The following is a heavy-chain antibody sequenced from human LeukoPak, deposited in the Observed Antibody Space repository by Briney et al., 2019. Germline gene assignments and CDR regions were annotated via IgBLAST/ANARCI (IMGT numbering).Heavy chain of an antibody. CDR1: GYTFTSYG. J-gene: IGHJ5*02. CDR3: TRDSPFDP. V-gene: IGHV1-46*01. CDR2: INPSGGST. Sequence: AASVKVSCKASGYTFTSYGISWVRQAPGQGLEWMGIINPSGGSTSYAQKFQGRVTMTRDTSTSTVYMELSSLRSEDTAVYYCTRDSPFDPWGQGTLVTVSS.